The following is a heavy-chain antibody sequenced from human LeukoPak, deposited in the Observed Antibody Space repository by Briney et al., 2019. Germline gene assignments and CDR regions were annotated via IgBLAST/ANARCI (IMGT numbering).Heavy chain of an antibody. CDR3: ARIGSTGYYPFYYYYMDV. CDR1: GFTFSDYY. V-gene: IGHV3-11*01. D-gene: IGHD3-9*01. J-gene: IGHJ6*03. Sequence: PGGSLRLSCAASGFTFSDYYMSWLRQAPGKGLEWVSYISSSGRTIYYADSVKGRFTISRDNAKNSLSLQMNSLRAEDTAMYYCARIGSTGYYPFYYYYMDVWGKGTTVTVSS. CDR2: ISSSGRTI.